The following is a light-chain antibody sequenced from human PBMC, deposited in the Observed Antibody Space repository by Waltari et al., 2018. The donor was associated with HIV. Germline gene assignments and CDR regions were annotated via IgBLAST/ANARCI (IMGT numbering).Light chain of an antibody. CDR1: PLAKQY. Sequence: SSELTQPPSVSVSPGQTARITCSGDPLAKQYAYWYQQKPGQAPVAVIYKDSERPARIPEGFSGSSSGKTVTFTISGVQAEDEADYYCQSADSSGSNFVFGTGTKVTVL. CDR3: QSADSSGSNFV. J-gene: IGLJ1*01. V-gene: IGLV3-25*03. CDR2: KDS.